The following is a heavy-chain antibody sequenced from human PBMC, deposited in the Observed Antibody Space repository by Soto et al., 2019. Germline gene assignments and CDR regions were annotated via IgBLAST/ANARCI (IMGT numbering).Heavy chain of an antibody. CDR1: GFTFSSYW. V-gene: IGHV3-7*01. CDR2: IKQDGSEK. Sequence: EVQLVESGGGLVQPGGSLRLSCAASGFTFSSYWMSWARQAPGKGLEWAANIKQDGSEKYYVDSVKGRFTISRDNAKNSLYLQMNSLRAEDTAVYYCASGSSDRFDYWGQGTLVTVSS. D-gene: IGHD6-6*01. CDR3: ASGSSDRFDY. J-gene: IGHJ4*02.